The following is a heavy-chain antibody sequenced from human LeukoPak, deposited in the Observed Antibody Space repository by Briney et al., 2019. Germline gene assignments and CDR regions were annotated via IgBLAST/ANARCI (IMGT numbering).Heavy chain of an antibody. J-gene: IGHJ5*02. Sequence: SETLSLTCTVSGGSISSYYWSWIRQPPGKGLEWIGYIYTSGSTNYNPSLKSRVTISVDTSKNQFSLKLSSVTAADTAVYYCARGGSRWWFDPWGQGTLVTVSS. V-gene: IGHV4-4*09. D-gene: IGHD4-23*01. CDR1: GGSISSYY. CDR2: IYTSGST. CDR3: ARGGSRWWFDP.